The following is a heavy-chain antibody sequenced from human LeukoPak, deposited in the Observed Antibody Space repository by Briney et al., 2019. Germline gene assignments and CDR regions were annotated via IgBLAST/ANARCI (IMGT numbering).Heavy chain of an antibody. J-gene: IGHJ3*02. D-gene: IGHD2-21*01. V-gene: IGHV3-23*01. CDR3: AREGVVHDAFDI. CDR1: GFTFSRNG. Sequence: GGSLRLSCAASGFTFSRNGMTWVRQAPGKGLEWVSAISGSGGSTYYADSVKGRFTISRDNSKNTLYLQMNSLRAEDTAVYYCAREGVVHDAFDIWGQGTMVTVSS. CDR2: ISGSGGST.